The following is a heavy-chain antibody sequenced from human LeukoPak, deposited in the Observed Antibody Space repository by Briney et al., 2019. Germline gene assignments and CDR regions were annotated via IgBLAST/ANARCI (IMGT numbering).Heavy chain of an antibody. CDR1: GGTFSSYA. CDR3: ARGPMTTVTTAWFDP. D-gene: IGHD4-17*01. Sequence: GSSVKVSCKASGGTFSSYAISWVRQAPGQGLEWMGGIIPIFGTANYAQKFQGRVTITADESTSTAYMELSSLRSEDTAVYYCARGPMTTVTTAWFDPWGQGTRVTVSS. V-gene: IGHV1-69*01. J-gene: IGHJ5*02. CDR2: IIPIFGTA.